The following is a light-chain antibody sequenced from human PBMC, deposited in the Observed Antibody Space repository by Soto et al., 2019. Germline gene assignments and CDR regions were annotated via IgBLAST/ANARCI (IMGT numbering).Light chain of an antibody. J-gene: IGLJ1*01. CDR3: TSYTSNTTLV. CDR1: SSDFGDDKY. CDR2: GVN. V-gene: IGLV2-14*03. Sequence: QSVLTQPASVSGSPGQSITVSCTGSSSDFGDDKYVSWYQQQPGKGPNLLIYGVNRRPSGISNRFSGSKSGNTASLTISGLQVEDEADYYCTSYTSNTTLVFGTGTKLTVL.